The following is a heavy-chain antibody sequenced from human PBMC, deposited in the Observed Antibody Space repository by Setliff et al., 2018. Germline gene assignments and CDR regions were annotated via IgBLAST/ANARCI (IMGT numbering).Heavy chain of an antibody. CDR3: ARGGDSGSYFLANHDAFDI. CDR1: GGSISSSSYY. V-gene: IGHV4-39*07. CDR2: IHYSGST. J-gene: IGHJ3*02. D-gene: IGHD1-26*01. Sequence: LSLTCTVSGGSISSSSYYWGWIRQPPGKGLEWIGSIHYSGSTYYNPSLKSRVTISIDTSKNQFSLKLSSVTAADTAVYYCARGGDSGSYFLANHDAFDIWGQGTLVTVSS.